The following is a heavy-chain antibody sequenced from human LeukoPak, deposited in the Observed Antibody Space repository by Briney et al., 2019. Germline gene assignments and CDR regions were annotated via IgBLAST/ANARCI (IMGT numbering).Heavy chain of an antibody. Sequence: ASVKVSCKASGYAFTSFTITWVRQAPGQGLEWMGRISPYNGNTNYAQSLQDRLTMTTDASTSTAYMELRSLRSDDTAVYYCARAYDNSGYHFYWGQGTLVTVSS. CDR1: GYAFTSFT. CDR3: ARAYDNSGYHFY. V-gene: IGHV1-18*01. D-gene: IGHD3-22*01. CDR2: ISPYNGNT. J-gene: IGHJ4*02.